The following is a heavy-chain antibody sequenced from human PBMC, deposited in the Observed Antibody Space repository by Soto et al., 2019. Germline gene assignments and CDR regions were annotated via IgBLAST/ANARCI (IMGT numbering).Heavy chain of an antibody. CDR3: AKAGALVTTVTTYYYYYMDV. D-gene: IGHD4-4*01. CDR2: ISGSGGST. J-gene: IGHJ6*03. Sequence: PGGSLRLSCAASGFTFSSYAMSWVRQAPGKGLEWVSAISGSGGSTYYADSVKGRFTISRDNSKNTLYLQMNSLRAEDTAVYYCAKAGALVTTVTTYYYYYMDVWGKGTTVTVSS. CDR1: GFTFSSYA. V-gene: IGHV3-23*01.